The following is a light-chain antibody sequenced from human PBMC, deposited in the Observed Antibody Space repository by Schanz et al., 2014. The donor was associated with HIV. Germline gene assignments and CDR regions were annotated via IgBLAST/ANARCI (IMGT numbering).Light chain of an antibody. V-gene: IGLV1-44*01. J-gene: IGLJ3*02. CDR2: HSY. CDR1: RSNIGSNA. CDR3: SGCDDSLNVWV. Sequence: QSVLTQPPSASGTPGQRVTISCSVSRSNIGSNAVNWLQQPPGTAPKLLIYHSYHRPSGVPDRFSGSGSGTSASLAISGLQSEDEADYYCSGCDDSLNVWVFGGGTKLTVL.